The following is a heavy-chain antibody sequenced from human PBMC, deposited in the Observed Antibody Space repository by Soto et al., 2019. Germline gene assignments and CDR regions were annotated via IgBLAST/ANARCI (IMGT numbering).Heavy chain of an antibody. J-gene: IGHJ3*02. CDR1: GYTFTGYY. CDR2: INPNSGGT. V-gene: IGHV1-2*02. Sequence: ASVKVSCKASGYTFTGYYMHWVRQAPGQGLEWMGWINPNSGGTNYAQKFQGRVTMTRDTSISTAYMELSRLRSDDTAVYYCARWYYYDSSGYGDAFDICVQGTMVTVSS. CDR3: ARWYYYDSSGYGDAFDI. D-gene: IGHD3-22*01.